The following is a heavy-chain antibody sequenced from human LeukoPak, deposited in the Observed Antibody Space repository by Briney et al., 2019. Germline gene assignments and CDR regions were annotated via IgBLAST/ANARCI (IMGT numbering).Heavy chain of an antibody. CDR1: GFSFTTYW. J-gene: IGHJ3*02. V-gene: IGHV5-51*01. CDR2: IYPSDSDT. CDR3: ARTGYHYGSGSHFAFDI. D-gene: IGHD3-10*01. Sequence: NPGESLEISCQSSGFSFTTYWIGWVRPPPGKGLEWMGIIYPSDSDTRYSPSFQGQVAISSYRSITTVYLQWSNLRASDTAMYYCARTGYHYGSGSHFAFDIWGQGTMVTVSS.